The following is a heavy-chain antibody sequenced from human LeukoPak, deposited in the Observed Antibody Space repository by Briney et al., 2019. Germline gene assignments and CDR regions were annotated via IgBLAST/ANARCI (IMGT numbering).Heavy chain of an antibody. V-gene: IGHV1-69*13. CDR1: GGTFSSYA. D-gene: IGHD1-1*01. Sequence: ASVKVSCKASGGTFSSYAISWVRQAPGQGLEWMGGIIPIFGTANYAQKFQGRVTITADESTSTAYMELSSLRSEDTAVYYCARGYGMRGAFDIWGQGTMVTVSS. J-gene: IGHJ3*02. CDR3: ARGYGMRGAFDI. CDR2: IIPIFGTA.